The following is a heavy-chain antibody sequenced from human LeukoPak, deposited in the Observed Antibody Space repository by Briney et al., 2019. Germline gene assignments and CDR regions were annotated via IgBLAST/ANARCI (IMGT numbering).Heavy chain of an antibody. D-gene: IGHD2-15*01. CDR1: GFTFSSYA. J-gene: IGHJ4*02. CDR3: ARAVVAATLYYFDY. CDR2: ISGSGGST. V-gene: IGHV3-23*01. Sequence: PGGSLRLSCAASGFTFSSYAMSWVRQAPGKGLEWVSAISGSGGSTYYADSVKGRFTISRDNSKNTLYLQMNSLRAEDTAVYYCARAVVAATLYYFDYWGQGTLVTVSS.